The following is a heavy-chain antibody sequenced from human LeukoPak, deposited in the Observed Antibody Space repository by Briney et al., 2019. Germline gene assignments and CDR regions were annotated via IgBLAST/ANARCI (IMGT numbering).Heavy chain of an antibody. CDR3: ARDPSYYGSGSYPY. Sequence: ASVKVSCKASGYTFTSYGISWVQQAPGQGLEWMGWISAYNGNTNYAQKLQGRVTMTTDTSTSTAYMELRSLRSDDTAVYYCARDPSYYGSGSYPYWGQGTLVTVSS. CDR2: ISAYNGNT. J-gene: IGHJ4*02. CDR1: GYTFTSYG. D-gene: IGHD3-10*01. V-gene: IGHV1-18*01.